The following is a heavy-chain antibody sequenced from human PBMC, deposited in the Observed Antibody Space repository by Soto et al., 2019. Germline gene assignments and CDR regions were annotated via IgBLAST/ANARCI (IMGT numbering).Heavy chain of an antibody. CDR1: GFTFSSYA. CDR2: ISYDGSNK. CDR3: ARDSSTSFDY. Sequence: GGSLRLSCAASGFTFSSYAMHWVRQAPGKGLEWVAVISYDGSNKYYADSVKGRFTISRDNSKNTLYLQMNSLRAEDTAVYYCARDSSTSFDYWGQGTLVTVSS. V-gene: IGHV3-30-3*01. J-gene: IGHJ4*02. D-gene: IGHD2-2*01.